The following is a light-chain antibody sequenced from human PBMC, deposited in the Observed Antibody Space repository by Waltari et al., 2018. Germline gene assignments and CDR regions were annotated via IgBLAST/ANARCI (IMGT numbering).Light chain of an antibody. J-gene: IGLJ3*02. CDR3: SSYSISSTLV. Sequence: QSALTQPASVSGSPGQSIPISCTGTSSDVGSYNYVSWYQQHPGKAPKLMIYEVSNRPSGVSNRFSGSKSGNTASLTISGLQAEDEADYYCSSYSISSTLVFGGGTSLTVL. V-gene: IGLV2-14*01. CDR1: SSDVGSYNY. CDR2: EVS.